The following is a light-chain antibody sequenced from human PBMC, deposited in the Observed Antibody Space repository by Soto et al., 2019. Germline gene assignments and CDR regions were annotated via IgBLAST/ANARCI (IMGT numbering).Light chain of an antibody. CDR1: QSVSSSY. V-gene: IGKV3-20*01. CDR3: QQYGSFALT. CDR2: GAS. J-gene: IGKJ4*01. Sequence: EILLTQSPGTLSLSPGERATLSCRASQSVSSSYLAWYQQKPGQAPRLLIYGASSRATGIPERFSGSGSGTDFTLTISRMEPEDFEVYYCQQYGSFALTFGGGTKVDIK.